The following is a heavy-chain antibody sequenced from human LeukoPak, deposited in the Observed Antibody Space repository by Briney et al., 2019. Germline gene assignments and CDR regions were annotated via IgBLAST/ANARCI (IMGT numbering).Heavy chain of an antibody. CDR1: GFTFSSTW. CDR3: GRDKGYSVDH. CDR2: INSGGSTT. Sequence: TGGSLRLSCAASGFTFSSTWIHWVRQAPGKGLVWVSHINSGGSTTRYADSVKGRFTISRDNAKNTVYLQMNSLKAEDTSVYYCGRDKGYSVDHWGQGTLVTVSS. D-gene: IGHD5-18*01. J-gene: IGHJ5*02. V-gene: IGHV3-74*01.